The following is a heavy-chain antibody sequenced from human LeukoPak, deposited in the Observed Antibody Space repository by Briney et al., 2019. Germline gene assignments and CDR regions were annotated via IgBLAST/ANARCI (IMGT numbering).Heavy chain of an antibody. J-gene: IGHJ4*02. V-gene: IGHV3-21*01. CDR2: ISSSSSYI. CDR1: GFTFSSYS. D-gene: IGHD4-23*01. CDR3: ARDRVNSDGFDY. Sequence: PGGSLRLSCAASGFTFSSYSMNWVRQAPGKGLEWVSSISSSSSYIYYADSVKGRFTISRDNAKNSLYLQMNSLRAEDTAVYYCARDRVNSDGFDYWGQGTLVTVSS.